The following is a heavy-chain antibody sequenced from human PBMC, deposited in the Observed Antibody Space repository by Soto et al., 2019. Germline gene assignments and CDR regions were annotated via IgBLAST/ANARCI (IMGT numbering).Heavy chain of an antibody. J-gene: IGHJ4*02. CDR1: EYTFTNYG. D-gene: IGHD6-19*01. CDR3: ARDITQWLSPGRH. V-gene: IGHV1-3*01. CDR2: INGAVGNT. Sequence: ASLKVSCKTFEYTFTNYGIHWVRQAPGQGLEWMGWINGAVGNTKYSQKFHGRVSITRDTSASTAYMELSRLTSEDTAVYYCARDITQWLSPGRHWGQGTLVTVSS.